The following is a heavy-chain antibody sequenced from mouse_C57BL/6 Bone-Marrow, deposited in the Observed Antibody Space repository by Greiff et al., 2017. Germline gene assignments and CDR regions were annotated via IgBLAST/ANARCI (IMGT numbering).Heavy chain of an antibody. CDR2: ISYDGSN. CDR3: AREASSNWPFAY. V-gene: IGHV3-6*01. J-gene: IGHJ3*01. CDR1: GYSITSGYY. D-gene: IGHD4-1*01. Sequence: EVQVVESGPGLVKPSQSLSLTCSVTGYSITSGYYWNWIRQFPGNKLEWMGYISYDGSNNYNPSLKNRISITRDTSKNQFFLKLNSVTTEDTTTDYWAREASSNWPFAYWGQETLVTVSA.